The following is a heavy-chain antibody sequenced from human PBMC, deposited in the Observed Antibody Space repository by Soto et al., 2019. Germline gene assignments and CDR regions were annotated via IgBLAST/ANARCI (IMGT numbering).Heavy chain of an antibody. CDR3: ARVGDSSSWSPNDY. D-gene: IGHD6-13*01. CDR2: ISSSSSYI. Sequence: GGSLRLSCAASGFTFSSYSMNWVRQAPGKGLEWVSSISSSSSYIYYADSVKGRFTISRDNAKNSLYLQMNSLRAEDTAVYYCARVGDSSSWSPNDYWGQGTLVTVSS. J-gene: IGHJ4*02. V-gene: IGHV3-21*01. CDR1: GFTFSSYS.